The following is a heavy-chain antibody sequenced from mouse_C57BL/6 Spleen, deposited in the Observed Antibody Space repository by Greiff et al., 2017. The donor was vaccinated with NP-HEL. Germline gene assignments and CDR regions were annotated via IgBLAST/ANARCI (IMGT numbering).Heavy chain of an antibody. J-gene: IGHJ4*01. CDR1: GFTFSDYG. CDR3: AREYYSNSYYAMDY. V-gene: IGHV5-17*01. CDR2: ISSGSSTI. D-gene: IGHD2-5*01. Sequence: EVQLQESGGGLAKPGGSLKLSCAASGFTFSDYGMHWVRQAPEKGLEWVAYISSGSSTIYYADTVKGRFTISRDNAKNTLFLQMTSLRSEDTAMYYCAREYYSNSYYAMDYWGQGTSVTVSS.